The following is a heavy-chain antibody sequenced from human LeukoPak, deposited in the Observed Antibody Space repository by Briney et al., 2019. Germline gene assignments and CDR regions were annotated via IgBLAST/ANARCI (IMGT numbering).Heavy chain of an antibody. J-gene: IGHJ3*02. CDR2: ISWDGGST. Sequence: PGGSLRLSCAASGFTFDDYAMHWVRQAPGKGLEWVSLISWDGGSTYYADSVKGRFTISRDNSKSSLYLQMNSLRAEDTALYYCAKDIGPSVISSGWYGAFDIWGQGTMVTVSS. CDR3: AKDIGPSVISSGWYGAFDI. CDR1: GFTFDDYA. V-gene: IGHV3-43D*04. D-gene: IGHD6-19*01.